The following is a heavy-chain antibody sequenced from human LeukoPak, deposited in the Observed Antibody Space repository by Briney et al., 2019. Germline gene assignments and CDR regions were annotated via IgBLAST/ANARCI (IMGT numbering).Heavy chain of an antibody. D-gene: IGHD5-18*01. CDR3: ARQGRAGGYTYGYFDY. J-gene: IGHJ4*02. CDR1: GYSFTSYW. CDR2: IYPGDSDT. V-gene: IGHV5-51*01. Sequence: GESLKISCKGSGYSFTSYWIGWVRQMPGKGLEWMGIIYPGDSDTRYSPSFQGQVTISADKSISTAYLQWSSLKASDTAMYYCARQGRAGGYTYGYFDYWGQGTLVTVSS.